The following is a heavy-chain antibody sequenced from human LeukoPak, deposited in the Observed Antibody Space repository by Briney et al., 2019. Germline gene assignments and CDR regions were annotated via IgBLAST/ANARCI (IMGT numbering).Heavy chain of an antibody. J-gene: IGHJ5*02. CDR1: GYSFTNYW. Sequence: GESLKISCKGSGYSFTNYWIGWVRQMPGKGLEWMGIMYPGDSDTRYSPSFQGQVTISADKSISTAYLQWSSLKASDTAMYYCARARPGYSSGWYGENWFDPWGQGTLVTVSS. CDR3: ARARPGYSSGWYGENWFDP. CDR2: MYPGDSDT. V-gene: IGHV5-51*01. D-gene: IGHD6-19*01.